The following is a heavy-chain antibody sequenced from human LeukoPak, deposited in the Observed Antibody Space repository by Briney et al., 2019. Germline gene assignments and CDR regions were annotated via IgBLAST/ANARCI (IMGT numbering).Heavy chain of an antibody. J-gene: IGHJ4*02. V-gene: IGHV4-39*01. Sequence: SETLSLTCTVSGDSINSSNYYRGWIRQPPGKGLEWIGTIYCGGGTYYNPSTYYNPSLMSRLTISVDTSKKQFSLEMSSVTAADTAVYYCARRKYDSGTSCLDYWGQGTLVTVSS. CDR1: GDSINSSNYY. CDR2: IYCGGGTYYNPST. D-gene: IGHD3-10*01. CDR3: ARRKYDSGTSCLDY.